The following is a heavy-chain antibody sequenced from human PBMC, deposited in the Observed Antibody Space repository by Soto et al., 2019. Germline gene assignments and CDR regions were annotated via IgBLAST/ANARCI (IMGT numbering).Heavy chain of an antibody. CDR1: GCSISSSRYY. Sequence: EPLSRTCTVSGCSISSSRYYRCWTRHPPGKGLGGIGSIYDCGSTYYNPSLKSRVTISVDTSKNQFSLKLSSVTAADTAVYYCARGGGPHYDILTGYLYSPTTHYYSYGMAVWGQGTTVTVS. CDR3: ARGGGPHYDILTGYLYSPTTHYYSYGMAV. J-gene: IGHJ6*02. V-gene: IGHV4-39*07. CDR2: IYDCGST. D-gene: IGHD3-9*01.